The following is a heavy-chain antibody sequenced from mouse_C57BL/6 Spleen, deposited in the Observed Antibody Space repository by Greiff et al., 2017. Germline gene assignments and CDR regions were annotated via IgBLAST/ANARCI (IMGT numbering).Heavy chain of an antibody. CDR1: GYTFTSYG. Sequence: VQLQESGAELARPGASVKLSCKASGYTFTSYGISWVKQRTGQGLEWIGEFYPRSGNTYYNEKFKGKATLTADKSSSTAYMELRSLTSDDSAVYFCARVYYDYHYYAMDYWGQGTSVTVSS. J-gene: IGHJ4*01. CDR2: FYPRSGNT. V-gene: IGHV1-81*01. CDR3: ARVYYDYHYYAMDY. D-gene: IGHD2-4*01.